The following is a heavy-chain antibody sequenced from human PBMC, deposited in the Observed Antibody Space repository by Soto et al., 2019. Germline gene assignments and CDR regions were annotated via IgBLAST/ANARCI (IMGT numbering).Heavy chain of an antibody. CDR2: ISSSSSTI. CDR1: GFSFSTYG. CDR3: ARDYRIWSGYSYYYYGMDV. J-gene: IGHJ6*02. V-gene: IGHV3-48*01. Sequence: GGSLRLSCAASGFSFSTYGMHWVRQAPGKGLEWVSYISSSSSTIYYADSVKGRFTISRDNAKNSLYLQMNSLRAEDTAVYYCARDYRIWSGYSYYYYGMDVWGQGTTVTVSS. D-gene: IGHD3-3*01.